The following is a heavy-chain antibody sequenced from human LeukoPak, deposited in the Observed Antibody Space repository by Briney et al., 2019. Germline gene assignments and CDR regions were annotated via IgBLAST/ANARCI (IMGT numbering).Heavy chain of an antibody. Sequence: SETLSLTCIVSGDSIGNSGWSWGWIRQPPGKGLEWIGTVPYDENVADNEIPSYNPSLKSRVSISADTSKNQLSLKVNSVTAADTASYYCARLTLTGVGGRGWFDAWGQGTLVIVSS. D-gene: IGHD3-3*01. V-gene: IGHV4-39*01. CDR3: ARLTLTGVGGRGWFDA. CDR2: VPYDENVADNEIP. J-gene: IGHJ5*02. CDR1: GDSIGNSGWS.